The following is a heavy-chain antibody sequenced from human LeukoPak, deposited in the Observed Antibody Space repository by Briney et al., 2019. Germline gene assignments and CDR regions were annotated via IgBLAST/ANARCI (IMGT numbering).Heavy chain of an antibody. CDR2: IYYSGST. Sequence: SETLSLTCTVSGGSISSSSYYWGWIRQPPGKGLEWIGSIYYSGSTYYNPSLKSRVTISVDTSKNQFSLKLSSVTAADTAVYYCARRKGTRIFDYWGQGTLVTVSS. CDR1: GGSISSSSYY. CDR3: ARRKGTRIFDY. J-gene: IGHJ4*02. V-gene: IGHV4-39*01.